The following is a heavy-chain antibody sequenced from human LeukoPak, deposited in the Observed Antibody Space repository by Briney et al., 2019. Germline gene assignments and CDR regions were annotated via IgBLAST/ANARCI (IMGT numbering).Heavy chain of an antibody. CDR2: ISGSGGST. CDR3: AKDRFGYSGATLDY. D-gene: IGHD2-15*01. CDR1: GFTLSSYA. V-gene: IGHV3-23*01. Sequence: GGSLRLSCAASGFTLSSYAMSWVRQAPGKGLEWVSAISGSGGSTYYADSVKGRFTISRDNSKNTLYLQMNSLRAEDTAVYYCAKDRFGYSGATLDYWGQGTLVTVSS. J-gene: IGHJ4*02.